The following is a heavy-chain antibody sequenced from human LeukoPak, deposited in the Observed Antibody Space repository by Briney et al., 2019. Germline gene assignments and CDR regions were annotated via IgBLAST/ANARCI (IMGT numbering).Heavy chain of an antibody. CDR3: ATELGVGAKYFDY. CDR1: GYTLTQLS. V-gene: IGHV1-24*01. Sequence: SAKVSCKVSGYTLTQLSMHWVRQAPGKGLEWMGGFDPEDGETIQAQKFHGIVTITDDTSTDTAYLKLSILRSEDTAVYYCATELGVGAKYFDYWGQGTLVTVSS. D-gene: IGHD1-26*01. J-gene: IGHJ4*02. CDR2: FDPEDGET.